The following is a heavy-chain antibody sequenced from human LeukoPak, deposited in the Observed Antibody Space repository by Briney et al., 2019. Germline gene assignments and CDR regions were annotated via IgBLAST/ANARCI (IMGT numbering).Heavy chain of an antibody. CDR3: ARAGDIVVVPAAAHYYYMDV. CDR2: IYYSGST. CDR1: GGSISSTSYY. D-gene: IGHD2-2*01. J-gene: IGHJ6*03. Sequence: SETLSLTCVVSGGSISSTSYYWGWIRQPPGKGLEWIGSIYYSGSTYYNPSLKSRVTISVDTSKNQFSLKLSSVTAADTAVYYCARAGDIVVVPAAAHYYYMDVWGKGTTVTVSS. V-gene: IGHV4-39*07.